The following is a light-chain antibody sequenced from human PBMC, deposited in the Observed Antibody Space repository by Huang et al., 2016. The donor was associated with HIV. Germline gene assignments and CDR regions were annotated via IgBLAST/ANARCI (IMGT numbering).Light chain of an antibody. CDR1: QNIGTW. V-gene: IGKV1-5*03. J-gene: IGKJ4*01. CDR2: KTS. CDR3: HQYKSYPLT. Sequence: DIQMTKSPPIVSGFVGDGVTSTCWASQNIGTWLSWYQQRPGTAPKVLIYKTSSLQSGSPSRFSGSGSGTEFNLTINNLQPDDSAMYFCHQYKSYPLTFGGGTKVEI.